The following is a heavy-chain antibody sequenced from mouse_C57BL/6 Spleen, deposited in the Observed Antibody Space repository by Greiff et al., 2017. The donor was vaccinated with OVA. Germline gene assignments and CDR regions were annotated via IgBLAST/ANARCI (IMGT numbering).Heavy chain of an antibody. Sequence: VKLVESGPGLVQPSQSLSITCTVSGFSLTSYGVHWVRQSPGQGLEWLGVIWSGGSTDYNAAFISKLSISTDNSTSQVFFKMNRLKADATAIYYCDRNPNYGSSYEDFDYWGQGTTLTVSS. D-gene: IGHD1-1*01. CDR2: IWSGGST. CDR1: GFSLTSYG. J-gene: IGHJ2*01. CDR3: DRNPNYGSSYEDFDY. V-gene: IGHV2-2*01.